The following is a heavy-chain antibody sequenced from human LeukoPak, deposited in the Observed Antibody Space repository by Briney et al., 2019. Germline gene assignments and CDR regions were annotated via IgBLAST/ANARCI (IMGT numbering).Heavy chain of an antibody. D-gene: IGHD6-13*01. CDR1: GFTFSSYA. J-gene: IGHJ3*02. CDR2: IWYDGSNK. CDR3: ARGLSGAAAGDDAFDI. Sequence: GGSLRLSCAASGFTFSSYAMSWVRQAPGKGLEWVAVIWYDGSNKYYADSVKGRFTISRDNSKNTLYLQMNSLRAEDTAVYYCARGLSGAAAGDDAFDIWGQGTMVTVSS. V-gene: IGHV3-33*08.